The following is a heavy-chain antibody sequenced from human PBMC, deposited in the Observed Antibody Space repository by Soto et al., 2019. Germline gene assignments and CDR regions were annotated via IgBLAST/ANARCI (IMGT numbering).Heavy chain of an antibody. CDR2: IIPIFGTA. J-gene: IGHJ6*02. Sequence: QVQLVQSGAEVQKPGSSVKVSCKASGGTFSSYAISWVRQAPGQGLEWMGGIIPIFGTANYAQKFQGRVTITADESTSTAYMELSSLRSEDTAVYYCARDHDHSSSCYPQPTYGMDVWGQGTTVTVSS. V-gene: IGHV1-69*01. CDR3: ARDHDHSSSCYPQPTYGMDV. CDR1: GGTFSSYA. D-gene: IGHD6-13*01.